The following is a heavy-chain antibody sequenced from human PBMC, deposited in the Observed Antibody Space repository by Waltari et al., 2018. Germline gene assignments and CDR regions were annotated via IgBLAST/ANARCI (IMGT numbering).Heavy chain of an antibody. D-gene: IGHD3-3*01. Sequence: QVQLQESGPGLVKPSETLSLTCAVSGYSISSGYYWGWIRQPPGNGLGWIGSIYHIGSTYYNPSLKSRVTISVDTSKNQFSLKLSSVTAADTAVYYCARGNNFWSGYDDYWGQGTLVTVSS. CDR1: GYSISSGYY. CDR3: ARGNNFWSGYDDY. V-gene: IGHV4-38-2*01. J-gene: IGHJ4*02. CDR2: IYHIGST.